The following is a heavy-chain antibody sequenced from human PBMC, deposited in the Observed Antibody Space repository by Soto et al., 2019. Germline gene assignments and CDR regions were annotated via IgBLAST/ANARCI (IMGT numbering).Heavy chain of an antibody. CDR1: GVTFSTYP. CDR2: IIPIFGTT. Sequence: QVQLVQSGAEVKKPGSSVKVSCKASGVTFSTYPITWVRQAPGQGLEWMGGIIPIFGTTNYAQRFQGRVTITADESTSTAYMELSSLRSEDTAVYYCARSEYGSGSYYNPHYFDYWGQGTLVTVSS. V-gene: IGHV1-69*01. J-gene: IGHJ4*02. CDR3: ARSEYGSGSYYNPHYFDY. D-gene: IGHD3-10*01.